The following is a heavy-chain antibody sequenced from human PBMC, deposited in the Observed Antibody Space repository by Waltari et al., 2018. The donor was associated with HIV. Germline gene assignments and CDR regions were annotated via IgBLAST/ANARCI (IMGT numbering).Heavy chain of an antibody. Sequence: EVNLVESGGGLVQPGRSLKLSCKASGFNFGAHALTLFRQAPGKGLEWVGFIRSKPYGGTREYAASVKGRFTISRDDSKNIAFLQMDSLKIEDTAVYYCARGVNLRCTGDCYSAYWGQGTLVTVSS. V-gene: IGHV3-49*03. J-gene: IGHJ4*02. CDR2: IRSKPYGGTR. CDR1: GFNFGAHA. D-gene: IGHD2-21*02. CDR3: ARGVNLRCTGDCYSAY.